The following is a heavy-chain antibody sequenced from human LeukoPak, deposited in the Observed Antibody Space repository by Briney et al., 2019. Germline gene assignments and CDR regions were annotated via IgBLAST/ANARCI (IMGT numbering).Heavy chain of an antibody. Sequence: GASVKVSCKASGYTFTSYYMHWVRQAPGQGLEWMGIINPSGGSTSYAQKFQGRVTMTRDTSTSTVYMEPSSLRSEDTAVYCCARDSREYSSSWYISSTLPDYWGQGTLVTVSS. CDR2: INPSGGST. CDR3: ARDSREYSSSWYISSTLPDY. D-gene: IGHD6-13*01. CDR1: GYTFTSYY. J-gene: IGHJ4*02. V-gene: IGHV1-46*01.